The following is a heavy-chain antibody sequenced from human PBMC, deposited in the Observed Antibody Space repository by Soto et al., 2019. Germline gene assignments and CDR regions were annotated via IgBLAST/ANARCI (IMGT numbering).Heavy chain of an antibody. CDR1: GSSFRTYA. CDR2: IIPIFGIP. Sequence: SVKVSCKASGSSFRTYAISWVRQAPGQGLEWMAGIIPIFGIPNYAQKFQGRVTITADASTSTAYMELSSLTSEDTAVYYCAMYSSSWYGYDPMAAWGQGTTVTVSS. D-gene: IGHD6-13*01. V-gene: IGHV1-69*13. CDR3: AMYSSSWYGYDPMAA. J-gene: IGHJ6*02.